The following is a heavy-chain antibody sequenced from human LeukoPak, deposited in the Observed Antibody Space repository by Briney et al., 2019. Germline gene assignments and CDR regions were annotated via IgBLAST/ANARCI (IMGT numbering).Heavy chain of an antibody. J-gene: IGHJ4*02. CDR3: ARGYDYVWGSYRYGVFDY. D-gene: IGHD3-16*02. CDR2: INPSGGST. CDR1: GYSFTSYY. Sequence: GASVKVSCKASGYSFTSYYMHWVRQAPGQGLEWMGIINPSGGSTSYAQKFQGRVTMTRDMSTSTVYMELSSLRSDDTAVYYCARGYDYVWGSYRYGVFDYWGQGTLVTVSS. V-gene: IGHV1-46*01.